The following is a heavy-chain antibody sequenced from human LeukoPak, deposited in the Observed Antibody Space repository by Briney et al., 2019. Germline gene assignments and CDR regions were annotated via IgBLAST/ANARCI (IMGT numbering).Heavy chain of an antibody. J-gene: IGHJ3*02. CDR1: GGTFSSYA. D-gene: IGHD5-12*01. CDR2: IIPIFGTA. CDR3: ARGLPGYEAAFDI. V-gene: IGHV1-69*13. Sequence: SVKVSCKASGGTFSSYAISWVRQAPGQGLEWMGGIIPIFGTANYAQKFQGRVTITADESTSTAYMELSSLRSEDTAVYYCARGLPGYEAAFDIWGQGTMVTVSS.